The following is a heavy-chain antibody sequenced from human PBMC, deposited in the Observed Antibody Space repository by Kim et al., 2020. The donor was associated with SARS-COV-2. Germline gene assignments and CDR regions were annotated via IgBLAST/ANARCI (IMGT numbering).Heavy chain of an antibody. Sequence: SETLSLTCTVSGGSISSGGYYWSWIRQHPGKGLEWIGYIYYSGSTYYNPSLKSRVTISVDTSKNQFSLKLSSVTAADTAVYYCAIVNPEIYYYYGMDVWGQGTTVTVSS. CDR3: AIVNPEIYYYYGMDV. V-gene: IGHV4-31*03. J-gene: IGHJ6*02. CDR1: GGSISSGGYY. CDR2: IYYSGST.